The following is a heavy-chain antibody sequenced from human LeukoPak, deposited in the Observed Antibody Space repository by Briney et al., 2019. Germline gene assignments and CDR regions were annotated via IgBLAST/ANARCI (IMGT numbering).Heavy chain of an antibody. Sequence: GGSLRLSCAASGLTFSSYAMSWVRQAPGKGLEWVSTISGSGGSTYYADSVKGRFTISRDNSKNTLHLQMNSLRAEDTAVYYFAKGYYGSGTPYYGMDVWGQGTTVTVSS. CDR1: GLTFSSYA. J-gene: IGHJ6*02. CDR2: ISGSGGST. CDR3: AKGYYGSGTPYYGMDV. D-gene: IGHD3-10*01. V-gene: IGHV3-23*01.